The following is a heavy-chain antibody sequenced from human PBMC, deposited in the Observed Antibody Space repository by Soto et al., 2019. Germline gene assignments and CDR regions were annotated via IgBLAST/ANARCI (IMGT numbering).Heavy chain of an antibody. Sequence: QVQLQESGPGLVKPSQTLSLACSVSGTSIGSGPYFWSWIRQLPGKGLEWIGYVHYSGNTYYNPSLKSRVVMSMDTSRNDFSLKLNSVSDADTAVYFCARGFVATAMAFDYWGQGAPVTVSS. D-gene: IGHD3-3*01. CDR3: ARGFVATAMAFDY. J-gene: IGHJ4*02. V-gene: IGHV4-31*03. CDR2: VHYSGNT. CDR1: GTSIGSGPYF.